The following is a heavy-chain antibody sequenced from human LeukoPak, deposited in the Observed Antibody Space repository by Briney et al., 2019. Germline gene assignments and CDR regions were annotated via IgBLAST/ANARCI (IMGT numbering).Heavy chain of an antibody. D-gene: IGHD4-17*01. CDR2: ISGSGGST. CDR3: ATAYTYGDYYYYYYMDV. J-gene: IGHJ6*03. CDR1: GFTFSSYG. Sequence: GGSLRLSCAASGFTFSSYGMSWVRQAPGKGLEWVSAISGSGGSTYYADSVKGRFTISRDNAKNSLYLQMNSLRAEDTAVYYCATAYTYGDYYYYYYMDVWGKGTTVTVSS. V-gene: IGHV3-23*01.